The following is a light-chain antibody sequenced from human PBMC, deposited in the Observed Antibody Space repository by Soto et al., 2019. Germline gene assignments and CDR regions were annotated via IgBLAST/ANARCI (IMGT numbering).Light chain of an antibody. Sequence: EIVLTQSPGTLSLSPVERATLSCMASQSVSSSFIAWYQQKPGQPPRLLIYSTSGRATGIPDRFSGSGSGTDFTLTISSLEPEDSAVYYCQQYGSSPRTFGQGTKVDIK. CDR3: QQYGSSPRT. V-gene: IGKV3-20*01. CDR2: STS. CDR1: QSVSSSF. J-gene: IGKJ1*01.